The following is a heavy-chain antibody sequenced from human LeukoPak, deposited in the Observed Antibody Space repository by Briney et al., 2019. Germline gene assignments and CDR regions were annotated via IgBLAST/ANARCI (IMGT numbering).Heavy chain of an antibody. CDR1: GFTFSSYS. CDR2: ISSSSSYI. D-gene: IGHD6-13*01. CDR3: ARTRSSSFDY. J-gene: IGHJ4*02. V-gene: IGHV3-21*01. Sequence: GGSLRLSCAASGFTFSSYSMNWVRQAQGEGLEWVSSISSSSSYIYYADSVKGRFTISRDNAKNSLYLQMNSLRAEDTAVYYCARTRSSSFDYWGQGTLVTVSS.